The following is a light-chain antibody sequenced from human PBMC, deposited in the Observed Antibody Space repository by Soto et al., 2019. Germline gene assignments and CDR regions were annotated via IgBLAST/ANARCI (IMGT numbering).Light chain of an antibody. V-gene: IGKV3-15*01. J-gene: IGKJ5*01. CDR2: GAS. CDR1: QSIASH. CDR3: QQYNNWPPIT. Sequence: EIVLTQSPFTLSLYPGERATLSCRASQSIASHLAWYQQKPGQPPRLLIHGASTRATGTPARFSGSGSGTEFTLTISSLQSEDFAIYYCQQYNNWPPITFGQGTRLEIK.